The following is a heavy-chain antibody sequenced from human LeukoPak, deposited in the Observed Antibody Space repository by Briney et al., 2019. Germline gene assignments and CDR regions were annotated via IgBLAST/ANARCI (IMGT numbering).Heavy chain of an antibody. D-gene: IGHD3-22*01. CDR1: GGSISSYY. Sequence: SETLSLTCTVSGGSISSYYWNWIRQPPGKGLEWIGFIYYSGNTNYNPSLKSRVTISVDTSKNQFSLKLSSVAAADTAVYYCAREGDSSAWGDAFDIWGQGTMVTVSS. CDR3: AREGDSSAWGDAFDI. J-gene: IGHJ3*02. V-gene: IGHV4-59*01. CDR2: IYYSGNT.